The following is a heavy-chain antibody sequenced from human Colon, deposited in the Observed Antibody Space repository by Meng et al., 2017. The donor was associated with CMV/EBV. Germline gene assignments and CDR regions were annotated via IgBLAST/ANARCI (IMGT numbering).Heavy chain of an antibody. J-gene: IGHJ6*02. CDR1: GPMFSKYA. CDR3: ARPRGTYYYGSGMDV. D-gene: IGHD3-10*01. CDR2: MSYDESKT. Sequence: GESPKISCAASGPMFSKYAMHWVRQAPGKGLEWVALMSYDESKTYYADSVQGRFTISRDISENTLYLEMNNLTPEDTAVYYCARPRGTYYYGSGMDVWGQGTTVTVSS. V-gene: IGHV3-30*04.